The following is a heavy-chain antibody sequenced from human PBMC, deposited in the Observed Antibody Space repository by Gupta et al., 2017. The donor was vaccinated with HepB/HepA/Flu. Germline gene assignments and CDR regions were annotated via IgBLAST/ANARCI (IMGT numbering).Heavy chain of an antibody. CDR2: IHPGNSDT. Sequence: EVRLVQSGAEVKKPGESLKISCKGSGYRFSTYWIGGGRHMPGKGLEWMGIIHPGNSDTIYNPSFQDQVTISADKSISTAYLQWTSLKASDTVIYYCARAEYYSDSSGTYYFDYWGQGTLVTVSS. D-gene: IGHD3-22*01. CDR1: GYRFSTYW. V-gene: IGHV5-51*01. J-gene: IGHJ4*02. CDR3: ARAEYYSDSSGTYYFDY.